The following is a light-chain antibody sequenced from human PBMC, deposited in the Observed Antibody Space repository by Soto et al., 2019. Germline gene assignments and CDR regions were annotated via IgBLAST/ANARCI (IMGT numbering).Light chain of an antibody. Sequence: IPLTQSPSSLSASVGDRVTVTCRASQGISSYLAWYQQKPGKAPKLLIYSASTLQSGVPSRFSGTGSGTDFTLTISSLQPEDFAIYYCQQFNSYPITFGQGTRLEIK. V-gene: IGKV1-9*01. J-gene: IGKJ5*01. CDR3: QQFNSYPIT. CDR2: SAS. CDR1: QGISSY.